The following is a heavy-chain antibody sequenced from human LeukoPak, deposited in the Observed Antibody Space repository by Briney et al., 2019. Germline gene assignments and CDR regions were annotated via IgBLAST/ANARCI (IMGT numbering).Heavy chain of an antibody. CDR1: GFTFIDHY. D-gene: IGHD2-15*01. Sequence: GGSLRLSCAASGFTFIDHYMDWVRQAPGKGLEWVGRTRKKTNSYTTEYAASVKGRFSISRDDLKNSLYLQMNSLKIEDTAVYYCARIAKGVGVDYWGQGTLVTVSS. J-gene: IGHJ4*02. CDR3: ARIAKGVGVDY. CDR2: TRKKTNSYTT. V-gene: IGHV3-72*01.